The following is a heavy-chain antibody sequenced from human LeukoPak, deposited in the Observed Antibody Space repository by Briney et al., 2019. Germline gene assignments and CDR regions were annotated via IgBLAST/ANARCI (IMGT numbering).Heavy chain of an antibody. CDR1: GGSNSSYY. V-gene: IGHV4-59*01. CDR3: ARVGDSGSPDY. D-gene: IGHD3-22*01. CDR2: IYYSGST. J-gene: IGHJ4*02. Sequence: NPSETLSLTCAVSGGSNSSYYWSWIRQPPGKGLEWIGYIYYSGSTNYNPSLKSRVTISVDTSKNQFSLKLSSVTAADTAVYYCARVGDSGSPDYWGQGTLVTVSS.